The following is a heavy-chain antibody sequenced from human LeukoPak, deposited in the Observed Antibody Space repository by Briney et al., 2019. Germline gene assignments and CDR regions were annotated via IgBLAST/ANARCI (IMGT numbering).Heavy chain of an antibody. D-gene: IGHD1/OR15-1a*01. CDR3: ARDAETSGYFDY. Sequence: GGSLRLSCAASGFTFDNYAMHWVRQAPGKGLEWVAVISYDGSNKYYADSVKGRFTISRDNSKNTLYLQMNSLRAEDTAVYYCARDAETSGYFDYWGQGTLVTVSS. CDR1: GFTFDNYA. J-gene: IGHJ4*02. V-gene: IGHV3-30-3*01. CDR2: ISYDGSNK.